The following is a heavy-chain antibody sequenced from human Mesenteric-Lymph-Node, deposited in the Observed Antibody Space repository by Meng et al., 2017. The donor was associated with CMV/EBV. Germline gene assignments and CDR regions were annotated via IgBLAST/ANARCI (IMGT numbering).Heavy chain of an antibody. CDR1: GFTFSSYG. CDR2: IWYDGSNK. V-gene: IGHV3-33*01. CDR3: AREFRYCSSTSCPEFDY. Sequence: GGSLRLSCAASGFTFSSYGMHWVRQAPGKGLEWVAVIWYDGSNKYYADSVKGRFTISRDNAKNSLYLQMNSLRAEDTAVYYCAREFRYCSSTSCPEFDYWGQGTLVTVSS. J-gene: IGHJ4*02. D-gene: IGHD2-2*01.